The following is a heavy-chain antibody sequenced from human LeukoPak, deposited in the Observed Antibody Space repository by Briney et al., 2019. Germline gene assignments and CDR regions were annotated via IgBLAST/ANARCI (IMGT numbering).Heavy chain of an antibody. D-gene: IGHD3-22*01. CDR2: IYYSGST. J-gene: IGHJ2*01. CDR3: ARVYYYDSSGYYYEGFWYFDL. Sequence: PSETLSLTCTVSGGSLSSYYWSWIRQPPGKGLEWIGYIYYSGSTNYNLSLKSRVTISVDTSKNHFSLRLSSVTAADTAVCYCARVYYYDSSGYYYEGFWYFDLWGRGTLVTVSS. V-gene: IGHV4-59*01. CDR1: GGSLSSYY.